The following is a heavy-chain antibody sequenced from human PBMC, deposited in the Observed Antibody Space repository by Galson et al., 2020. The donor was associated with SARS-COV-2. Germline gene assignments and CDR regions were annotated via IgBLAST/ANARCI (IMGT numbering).Heavy chain of an antibody. CDR1: GFTFSTYS. CDR2: LSFSSRYI. Sequence: GGSLRLSCAASGFTFSTYSMNWVRQAPGTGLEWVSSLSFSSRYIYYADSVRGRFTISRDNAKNSLYLQMNSLRADDTAIYYCASDTTGDFDYWGQGALVTVSS. CDR3: ASDTTGDFDY. D-gene: IGHD4-17*01. V-gene: IGHV3-21*01. J-gene: IGHJ4*02.